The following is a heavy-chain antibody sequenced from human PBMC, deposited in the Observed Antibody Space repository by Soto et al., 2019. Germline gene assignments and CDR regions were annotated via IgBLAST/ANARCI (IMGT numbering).Heavy chain of an antibody. V-gene: IGHV4-34*01. CDR3: ARTIASAGIVSGMDV. CDR2: INHSGST. Sequence: SETLSLTCAVYGGSFSGYYWSWIRQPPGKGLEWIGEINHSGSTNYNPSLKSRVTISVDTSKNQFSLKLSSVTAADTAVYYCARTIASAGIVSGMDVRGQGTTVTVSS. D-gene: IGHD6-13*01. J-gene: IGHJ6*02. CDR1: GGSFSGYY.